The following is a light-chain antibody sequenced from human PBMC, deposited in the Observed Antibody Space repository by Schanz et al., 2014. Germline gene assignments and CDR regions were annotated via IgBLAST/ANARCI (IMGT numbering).Light chain of an antibody. Sequence: QSVLTQPPSASGSPGQSVTVSCTGTSSDVGGYDYVSWYQQLPGKAPKLMIYDVNNRPSGVSNRFSGSKSGNTASLTISGLQAEDEADYYCCSYAGIYTFVFGTGTKLTVL. V-gene: IGLV2-11*01. CDR2: DVN. CDR1: SSDVGGYDY. J-gene: IGLJ1*01. CDR3: CSYAGIYTFV.